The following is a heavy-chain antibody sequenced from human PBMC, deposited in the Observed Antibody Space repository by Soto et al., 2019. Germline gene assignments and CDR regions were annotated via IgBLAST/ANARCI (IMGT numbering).Heavy chain of an antibody. CDR2: IYSGGST. CDR1: GFTVSSNY. D-gene: IGHD6-19*01. Sequence: GGSLRLSCAASGFTVSSNYMSWVRQAPGKGLEWVSVIYSGGSTYYADSVKGRFTISRDNSKNTLYLQMNSLRAEDTAVYYCARTVDSAWYAFDIWGQGTMVTVSS. V-gene: IGHV3-53*01. J-gene: IGHJ3*02. CDR3: ARTVDSAWYAFDI.